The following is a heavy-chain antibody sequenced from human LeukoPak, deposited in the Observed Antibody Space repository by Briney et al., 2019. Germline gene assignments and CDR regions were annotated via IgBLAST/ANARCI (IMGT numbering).Heavy chain of an antibody. J-gene: IGHJ4*02. CDR2: IYYSGNT. V-gene: IGHV4-39*01. CDR3: ARHHHNGWSDY. D-gene: IGHD6-19*01. Sequence: SETLSLTCTVSGCSISISSYYGGWIRQPPGKGLEWIGSIYYSGNTYYNPSLKRRVIISVDTSKNQFSRKVSSVTAADTAVYYCARHHHNGWSDYWGQGTLVTVSS. CDR1: GCSISISSYY.